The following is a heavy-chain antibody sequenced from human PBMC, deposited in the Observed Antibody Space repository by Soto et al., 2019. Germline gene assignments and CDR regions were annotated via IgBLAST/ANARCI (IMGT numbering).Heavy chain of an antibody. CDR3: ARVTYYDFWSGSLFDY. D-gene: IGHD3-3*01. Sequence: KPSETLSLTCTVSGGSISSYYWSWIRQPPGKGLEWIGYIYYSGSTNYNPSLKSRVTISVDTSKNQFSLKLSSVTAADTAVYYCARVTYYDFWSGSLFDYWGQGTLVTVSS. CDR2: IYYSGST. V-gene: IGHV4-59*01. CDR1: GGSISSYY. J-gene: IGHJ4*02.